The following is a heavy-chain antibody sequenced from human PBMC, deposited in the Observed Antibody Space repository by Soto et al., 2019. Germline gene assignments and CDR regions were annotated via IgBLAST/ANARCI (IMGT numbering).Heavy chain of an antibody. Sequence: QVQLVQSGAEVKKPGASVKVSCKASGYTFISYGISWVRQAPGQGLEWMGWISTYNGNTNYAQKLQGRVTMTTDTSTSTAYMELRSLRPDDTAVYYCARDPPSPQVEAAGTTLAYWGQGTLVTVSS. CDR1: GYTFISYG. D-gene: IGHD6-13*01. J-gene: IGHJ4*02. CDR3: ARDPPSPQVEAAGTTLAY. CDR2: ISTYNGNT. V-gene: IGHV1-18*01.